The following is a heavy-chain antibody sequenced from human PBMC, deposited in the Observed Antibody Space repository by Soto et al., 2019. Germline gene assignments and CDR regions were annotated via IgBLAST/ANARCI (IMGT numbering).Heavy chain of an antibody. CDR3: ARDLGDAPAS. D-gene: IGHD3-16*01. CDR1: GFIVSSTY. J-gene: IGHJ5*02. Sequence: GSLRLSCAASGFIVSSTYMTWVRQAPGKGLEWVSVIYSGGTTNYADSVKGRFTISRDNSKNTLYLQMNNLRAEDTAVYYCARDLGDAPASWGQGTQVTVSS. V-gene: IGHV3-66*01. CDR2: IYSGGTT.